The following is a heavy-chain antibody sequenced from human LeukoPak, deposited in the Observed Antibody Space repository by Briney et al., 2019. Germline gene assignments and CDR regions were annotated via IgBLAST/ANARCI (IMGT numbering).Heavy chain of an antibody. CDR3: ARVAVAGMVDY. CDR1: GGSISSGSYY. J-gene: IGHJ4*02. CDR2: IYTSGST. Sequence: SETLSLTCTVSGGSISSGSYYWSWIRQPAGKGLEWIGRIYTSGSTNYNPSLKSRVTISVDTSKNQVSLKLSSVTAADTAVYYCARVAVAGMVDYWGQGTLVTVSS. V-gene: IGHV4-61*02. D-gene: IGHD6-19*01.